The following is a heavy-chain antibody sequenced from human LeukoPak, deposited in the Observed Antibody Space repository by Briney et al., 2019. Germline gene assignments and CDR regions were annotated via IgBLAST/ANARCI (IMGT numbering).Heavy chain of an antibody. CDR3: ARVHGGYPFDQ. CDR1: GFTFSDYY. J-gene: IGHJ4*02. CDR2: ISSVSSTI. D-gene: IGHD2-15*01. Sequence: PGGSLRLSCAASGFTFSDYYMSWIRQAPGKGLEWISFISSVSSTIFYADSVKGRFNISRDNVKNSLYLQMNGLRAEDTAVYYCARVHGGYPFDQWGQGTLVTVSS. V-gene: IGHV3-11*04.